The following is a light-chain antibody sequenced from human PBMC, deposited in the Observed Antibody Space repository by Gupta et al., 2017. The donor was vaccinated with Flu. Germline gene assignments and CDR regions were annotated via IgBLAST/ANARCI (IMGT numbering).Light chain of an antibody. CDR2: KAS. J-gene: IGKJ1*01. CDR1: QSISVW. Sequence: DIQMTQSPSTLSASVGDRVTITCRATQSISVWLAWYQQKPGKAPNLLIYKASNLESGVPSRFSGSGSGTEFTLTISSLQPDDSATYYCQQYSGSPRTFGQGTKVEI. V-gene: IGKV1-5*03. CDR3: QQYSGSPRT.